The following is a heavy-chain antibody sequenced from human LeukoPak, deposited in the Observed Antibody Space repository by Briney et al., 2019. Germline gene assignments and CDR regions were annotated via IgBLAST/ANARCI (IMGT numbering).Heavy chain of an antibody. CDR1: GFTFNDFG. CDR3: ARDRPTGSYYSIDY. D-gene: IGHD1-26*01. Sequence: GGSLRLSCAASGFTFNDFGVHWVRQAPGQGLEWVALIWYDGSNKYYADSVKGRFTISRDNSKNTVYLQMNSLRVEDTAIYYCARDRPTGSYYSIDYWGQGTLATVSS. CDR2: IWYDGSNK. J-gene: IGHJ4*02. V-gene: IGHV3-33*01.